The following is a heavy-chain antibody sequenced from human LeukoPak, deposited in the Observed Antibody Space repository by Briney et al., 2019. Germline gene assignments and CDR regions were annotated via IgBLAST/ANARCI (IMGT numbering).Heavy chain of an antibody. CDR3: AKPHQLLNNWFDP. V-gene: IGHV3-9*01. Sequence: PGRSLRLSCAASGFTFDDYAMHWVRQAPGKGLEWVSGISWNSGSIGYADSVKGRFTISRDNAKNSLYLQMNSLRAEDTAVYYCAKPHQLLNNWFDPWGQGTLVTVSS. CDR2: ISWNSGSI. D-gene: IGHD2-2*01. J-gene: IGHJ5*02. CDR1: GFTFDDYA.